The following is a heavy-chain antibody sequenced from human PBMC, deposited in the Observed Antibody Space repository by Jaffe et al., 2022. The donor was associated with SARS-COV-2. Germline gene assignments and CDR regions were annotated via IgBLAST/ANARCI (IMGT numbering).Heavy chain of an antibody. D-gene: IGHD2-2*01. CDR1: GGTFSSYA. CDR2: IIPIFGTA. V-gene: IGHV1-69*01. Sequence: QVQLVQSGAEVKKPGSSVKVSCKASGGTFSSYAISWVRQAPGQGLEWMGGIIPIFGTANYAQKFQGRVTITADESTSTAYMELSSLRSEDTAVYYCARDGPPLVPAAPGYYYYYGMDVWGQGTTVTVSS. J-gene: IGHJ6*02. CDR3: ARDGPPLVPAAPGYYYYYGMDV.